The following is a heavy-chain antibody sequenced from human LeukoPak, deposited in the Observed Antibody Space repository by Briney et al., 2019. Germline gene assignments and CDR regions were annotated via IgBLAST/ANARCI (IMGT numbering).Heavy chain of an antibody. V-gene: IGHV3-11*04. CDR2: ISSSGTTM. J-gene: IGHJ4*02. CDR1: GFTFSDYY. Sequence: GGSLRLSCAASGFTFSDYYMSWIRQAPGKGLEWVSCISSSGTTMYYADSAEGRFTISRDNAKNSLYLQINSLTVGDTAVYYCARDGGTYYDRWSGWVYWGQGALVTVSS. D-gene: IGHD3-3*01. CDR3: ARDGGTYYDRWSGWVY.